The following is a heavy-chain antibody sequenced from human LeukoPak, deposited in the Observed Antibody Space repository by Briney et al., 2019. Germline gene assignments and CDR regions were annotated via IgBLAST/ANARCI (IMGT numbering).Heavy chain of an antibody. D-gene: IGHD3-3*01. CDR1: GYTFSTYS. CDR2: INAGNGNT. J-gene: IGHJ4*02. V-gene: IGHV1-3*01. Sequence: ASVKVSCKASGYTFSTYSIFWMRQAPGQGLEGMGWINAGNGNTKYSQKLQDRVTITRDTSANTAYVELSSLRSEDTAVYYCAREHDFLIDYSFDYWGQGTLVTVCS. CDR3: AREHDFLIDYSFDY.